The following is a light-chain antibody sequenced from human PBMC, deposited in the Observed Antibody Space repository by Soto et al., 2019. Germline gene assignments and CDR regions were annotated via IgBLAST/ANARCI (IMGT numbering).Light chain of an antibody. CDR2: AAS. J-gene: IGKJ1*01. Sequence: DIQMTQSPSSLSASVADRVTITCRASQSIRRSLNWYQQTPGKAPKLLIYAASSLQSGVPSRFSGSGSGTDFTLTISSLQPEDFATYYCQQSYTTPWTFGQGTKVDIK. CDR3: QQSYTTPWT. CDR1: QSIRRS. V-gene: IGKV1-39*01.